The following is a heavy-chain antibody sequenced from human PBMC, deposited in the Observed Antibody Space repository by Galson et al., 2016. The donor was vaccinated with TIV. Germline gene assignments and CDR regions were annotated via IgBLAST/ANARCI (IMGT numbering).Heavy chain of an antibody. V-gene: IGHV1-2*05. CDR1: GYTFSDYH. CDR2: INPNSGGT. J-gene: IGHJ6*02. D-gene: IGHD2-2*03. CDR3: ARARGPGYCSSTSCDGYYGMDV. Sequence: SVKVSCKASGYTFSDYHMHWVRQAPGQGLEWMGRINPNSGGTEYAQKFQDRVTMTRDTSISTAYMELSRLRSDDSVIYYCARARGPGYCSSTSCDGYYGMDVWGQGTAVTVSS.